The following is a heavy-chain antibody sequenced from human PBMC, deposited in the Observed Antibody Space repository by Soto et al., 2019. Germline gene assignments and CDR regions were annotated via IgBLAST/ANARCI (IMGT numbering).Heavy chain of an antibody. CDR1: GFTFSSYG. CDR2: IWYDGSNK. Sequence: QVQLVESGGGVVQPGRSLRLSCAASGFTFSSYGMHWVRQAPGKGLEWVAVIWYDGSNKYYADSVKGRFTISRDNSKNTLYLQMNSLRAEDTAVYYCARDPDPLVLRYFDWFDYWGQGTLVTVSS. V-gene: IGHV3-33*01. CDR3: ARDPDPLVLRYFDWFDY. D-gene: IGHD3-9*01. J-gene: IGHJ4*02.